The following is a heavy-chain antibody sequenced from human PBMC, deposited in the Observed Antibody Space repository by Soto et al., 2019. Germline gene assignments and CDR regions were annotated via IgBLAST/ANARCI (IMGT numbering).Heavy chain of an antibody. CDR1: GFTFSSYG. V-gene: IGHV3-30*18. CDR3: AKGLTIFGEGNWFDP. Sequence: QVPLVESGGGVVQPGRSLRLSCAASGFTFSSYGMHWVRQAPGKGLEWVAVISYDGSNKYYADSVKGRFTISRDNSKNTLYLQMNSLTAEDTSVYYCAKGLTIFGEGNWFDPWGQGTLVTVSS. J-gene: IGHJ5*02. CDR2: ISYDGSNK. D-gene: IGHD3-3*01.